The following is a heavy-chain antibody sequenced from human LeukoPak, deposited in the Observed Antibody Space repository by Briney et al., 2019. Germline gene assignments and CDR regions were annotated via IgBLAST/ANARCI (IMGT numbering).Heavy chain of an antibody. J-gene: IGHJ2*01. CDR3: AKNPITMVRGADYWYFDL. D-gene: IGHD3-10*01. Sequence: PSETLSLTCAVSGGSISSSNWWSWIRQPPGKGLEWIGEIYHSGSTNYNPSLKSRVTISVDKSKNQFSLKLSSVTAADTAVYYCAKNPITMVRGADYWYFDLWGRSTLVTASS. CDR2: IYHSGST. V-gene: IGHV4-4*02. CDR1: GGSISSSNW.